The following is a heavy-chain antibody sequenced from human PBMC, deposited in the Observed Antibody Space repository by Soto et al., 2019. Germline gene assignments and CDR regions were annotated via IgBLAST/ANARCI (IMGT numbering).Heavy chain of an antibody. CDR1: GFTFSSYG. CDR2: IWYDGSNK. V-gene: IGHV3-33*01. Sequence: GGSLRLSCAASGFTFSSYGMHWVRQAPGKGLEWVAVIWYDGSNKYYADSVKGRFTISRDNSKNTLYLQMNSLRAEDTAVYYCARDARGRQLGIAPPYGIDVPGRDTTVTVSS. CDR3: ARDARGRQLGIAPPYGIDV. J-gene: IGHJ6*02. D-gene: IGHD3-9*01.